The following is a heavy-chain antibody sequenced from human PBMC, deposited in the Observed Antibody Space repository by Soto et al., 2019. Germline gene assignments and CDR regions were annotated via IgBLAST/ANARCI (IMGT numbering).Heavy chain of an antibody. CDR3: ARAWDYFGEY. Sequence: QIELVQSGAEVKKPGASVKVSCKASGYTLSIYGIQWVRQAPGQGLEWMGWIVAYNNRTIYAQKFQDRVTLTTDTSTPTACMEVRTLTSDDTAVYYCARAWDYFGEYWGQGTLVTVSS. CDR2: IVAYNNRT. J-gene: IGHJ4*02. V-gene: IGHV1-18*01. D-gene: IGHD3-10*01. CDR1: GYTLSIYG.